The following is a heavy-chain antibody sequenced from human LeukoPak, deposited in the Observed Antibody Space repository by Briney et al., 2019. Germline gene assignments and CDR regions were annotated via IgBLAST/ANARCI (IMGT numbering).Heavy chain of an antibody. CDR2: INHSGST. CDR3: ARDRRSGGYSYGFRGFPNWFDP. Sequence: PSETLSLTCAVYGGSFSGYYWSWIRQPPGKGLEWIGEINHSGSTNYNPSLKSRVTISVDTSKNQFSLKLSSVTAADTAVYYCARDRRSGGYSYGFRGFPNWFDPWGQGTLVTVSS. D-gene: IGHD5-18*01. J-gene: IGHJ5*02. CDR1: GGSFSGYY. V-gene: IGHV4-34*01.